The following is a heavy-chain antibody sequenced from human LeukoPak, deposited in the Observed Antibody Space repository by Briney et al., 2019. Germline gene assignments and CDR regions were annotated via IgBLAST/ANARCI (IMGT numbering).Heavy chain of an antibody. V-gene: IGHV4-59*01. D-gene: IGHD2-2*01. J-gene: IGHJ5*02. CDR1: GGSISSYY. CDR3: ARAPPYCSSTSCYGFDP. Sequence: PSETLSLTCTVSGGSISSYYWSWIRQPPGKGLEWIGYIYYSGSTNYNPSLKSRVTISVDTSKNQFSLKLSSVTAADTAVYYCARAPPYCSSTSCYGFDPWGQGTLVTVSS. CDR2: IYYSGST.